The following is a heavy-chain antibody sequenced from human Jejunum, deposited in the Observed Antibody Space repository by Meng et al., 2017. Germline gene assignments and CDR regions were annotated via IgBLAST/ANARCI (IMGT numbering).Heavy chain of an antibody. CDR2: ITAFNGLP. V-gene: IGHV1-18*01. CDR3: ARDEDGTAMFY. J-gene: IGHJ4*02. Sequence: QVQLVQSGPEVKKPGASVTVSCKASGYTFTNYGISWVRQAPGQGLEWMAWITAFNGLPTYTQKLQGRVTVATDSSTNTAYMELTNLTSDDTAVYYCARDEDGTAMFYWGQGTLVTVSS. D-gene: IGHD5-18*01. CDR1: GYTFTNYG.